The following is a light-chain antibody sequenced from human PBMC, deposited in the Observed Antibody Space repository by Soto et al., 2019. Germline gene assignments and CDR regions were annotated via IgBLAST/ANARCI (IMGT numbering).Light chain of an antibody. CDR1: SSXIGTYNY. Sequence: QSVPTQPASVSGSPEQSIAISCTGTSSXIGTYNYVSWYQQHPGKAPKLIIYDVTNRPSGVSDRFSGSKSGNTASLTISGLQAEDEADYYCSSYTTSATYVFGTGTKLTVL. CDR3: SSYTTSATYV. J-gene: IGLJ1*01. CDR2: DVT. V-gene: IGLV2-14*01.